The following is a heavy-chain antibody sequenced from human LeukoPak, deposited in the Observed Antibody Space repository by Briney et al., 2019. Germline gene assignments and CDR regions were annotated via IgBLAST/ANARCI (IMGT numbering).Heavy chain of an antibody. J-gene: IGHJ4*02. CDR2: INHSGST. D-gene: IGHD3-10*01. CDR1: GGSFSGYY. Sequence: SETLSLTCAVYGGSFSGYYWSWIRQPPGKGLEWIGEINHSGSTNYNPSLKSRVTISVDTSKNQFSLKLYSVTAADTAVYYCARHVGTYFDYWGQGTLVSVSS. V-gene: IGHV4-34*01. CDR3: ARHVGTYFDY.